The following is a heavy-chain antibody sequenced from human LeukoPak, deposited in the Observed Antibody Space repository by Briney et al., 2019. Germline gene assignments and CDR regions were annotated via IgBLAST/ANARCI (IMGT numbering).Heavy chain of an antibody. CDR3: ARAKKGGYTYGGIGGS. Sequence: ASVKVSCKASGGTFSSYAISWVRQAPGQGLEWMGGIIPIFGTSNYAQKFQGRVTITTDESTNTAYMELSSLTSEDTAVYYCARAKKGGYTYGGIGGSWGQGTLVTVSS. CDR1: GGTFSSYA. J-gene: IGHJ5*02. D-gene: IGHD5-18*01. CDR2: IIPIFGTS. V-gene: IGHV1-69*05.